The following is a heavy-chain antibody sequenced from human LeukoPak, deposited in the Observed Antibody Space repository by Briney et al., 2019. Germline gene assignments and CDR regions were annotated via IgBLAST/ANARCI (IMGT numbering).Heavy chain of an antibody. CDR2: IYHSGST. V-gene: IGHV4-4*02. CDR3: ARVSQLWRDYYYYYVDV. D-gene: IGHD5-18*01. J-gene: IGHJ6*03. Sequence: SETLSLTCAVSGGSISSSNWWSWVRQPPGKGLEWIGEIYHSGSTNYNPSLKSRVTISVDKSKNQFSLKLSSVTAADTAVYYCARVSQLWRDYYYYYVDVWGKGTTVTVSS. CDR1: GGSISSSNW.